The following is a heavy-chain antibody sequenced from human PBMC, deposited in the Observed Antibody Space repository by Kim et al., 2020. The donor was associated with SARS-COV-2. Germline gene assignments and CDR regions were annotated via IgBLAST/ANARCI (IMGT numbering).Heavy chain of an antibody. J-gene: IGHJ6*03. Sequence: SETLSLTCTVSGGSISSSSYYWGWIRQPPGKGLEWIGCIYYSGSTYYNPSLKSRVTISVDTSKNQLSLKLSSVTDADTAVYYCASSQAAAGRIYYYYMDVWGKGTTVTVSS. CDR1: GGSISSSSYY. D-gene: IGHD6-13*01. CDR3: ASSQAAAGRIYYYYMDV. CDR2: IYYSGST. V-gene: IGHV4-39*01.